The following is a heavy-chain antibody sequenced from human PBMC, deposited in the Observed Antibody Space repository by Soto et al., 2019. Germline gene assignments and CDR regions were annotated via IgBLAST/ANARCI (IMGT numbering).Heavy chain of an antibody. CDR1: GHTSTSYD. J-gene: IGHJ4*02. CDR3: ASGQYSSSYDHLHY. V-gene: IGHV1-8*01. Sequence: QAHLVQSGAEVKKPGASVKVSCKAFGHTSTSYDINWVRQASGHGLEWMGWINADRGNTGYAQKFQGRVTMTRDTAIRTSYMEVSRLRSDDTAMYYCASGQYSSSYDHLHYWGQGTLVTVSS. D-gene: IGHD2-2*01. CDR2: INADRGNT.